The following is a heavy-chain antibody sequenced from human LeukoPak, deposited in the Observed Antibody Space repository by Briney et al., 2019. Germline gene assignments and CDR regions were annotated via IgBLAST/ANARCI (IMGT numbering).Heavy chain of an antibody. J-gene: IGHJ4*02. CDR1: GFTFISYS. Sequence: GGSLRLSCAASGFTFISYSMTWVRQAPGKGLEWVSYITSSSSTIYYADSVKGRFTISRDNAKNSLFLQMNSLRDEDTAVYYCARDMYYGDYEIDYWGQGTLVTVSS. V-gene: IGHV3-48*02. CDR2: ITSSSSTI. D-gene: IGHD4-17*01. CDR3: ARDMYYGDYEIDY.